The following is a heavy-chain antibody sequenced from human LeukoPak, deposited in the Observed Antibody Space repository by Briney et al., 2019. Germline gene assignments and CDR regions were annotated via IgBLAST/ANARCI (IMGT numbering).Heavy chain of an antibody. V-gene: IGHV5-51*01. Sequence: GESLKIFCKGSGYSFTSYWIGWVRQMPGKGLEWMGIVYPGDSDTRYRPSFQGQVTISADKSTSTAYLQWSSLKASDTAMYYCARSIAVAGTTGFDYWGQGTLVTVSS. CDR1: GYSFTSYW. CDR2: VYPGDSDT. J-gene: IGHJ4*02. D-gene: IGHD6-19*01. CDR3: ARSIAVAGTTGFDY.